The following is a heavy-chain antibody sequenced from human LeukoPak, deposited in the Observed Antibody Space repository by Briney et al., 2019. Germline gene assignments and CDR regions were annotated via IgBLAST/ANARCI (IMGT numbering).Heavy chain of an antibody. CDR1: GYSFTSYW. J-gene: IGHJ4*02. CDR2: IYPGDSDT. V-gene: IGHV5-51*03. CDR3: ATTSHSSGYPTPGFDY. Sequence: KPGESLKISCKGSGYSFTSYWIGWVRQMPGKGLEWMGIIYPGDSDTRYSPSFQGQVTISADKSISTAYLQWSSLKASDTAMYYCATTSHSSGYPTPGFDYWGQGTLVTVSS. D-gene: IGHD3-22*01.